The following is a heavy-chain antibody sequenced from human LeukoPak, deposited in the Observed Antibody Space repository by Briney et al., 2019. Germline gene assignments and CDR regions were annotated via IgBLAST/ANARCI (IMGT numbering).Heavy chain of an antibody. Sequence: TSETLSLTCSVSGGSISSGSYYWSWIRQPPGKGLEWIGYIYYSGSTYYNPSLKSRVTISVDTSKNQFSLKLSSVTAADTAVYYCASRVVPAAIGAFDIWGRGTMVTVSS. CDR1: GGSISSGSYY. J-gene: IGHJ3*02. D-gene: IGHD2-2*01. CDR2: IYYSGST. V-gene: IGHV4-30-4*08. CDR3: ASRVVPAAIGAFDI.